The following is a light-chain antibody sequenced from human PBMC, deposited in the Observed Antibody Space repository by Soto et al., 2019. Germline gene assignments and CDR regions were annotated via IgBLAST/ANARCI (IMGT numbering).Light chain of an antibody. J-gene: IGKJ2*01. CDR2: GPS. CDR3: QQYGNFPYT. Sequence: ETVLTQSPGTLYLSPGERATLSCRANEPVNNNFLAWYGQKPGQAPRLLIHGPSRRASGIPDRFSGSGSGTDFTLTISRLEPEDFAVYYCQQYGNFPYTFGPGTKVQIK. CDR1: EPVNNNF. V-gene: IGKV3-20*01.